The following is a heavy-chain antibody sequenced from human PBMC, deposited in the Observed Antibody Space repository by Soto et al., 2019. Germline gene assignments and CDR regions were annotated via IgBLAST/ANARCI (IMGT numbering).Heavy chain of an antibody. D-gene: IGHD3-3*01. CDR3: ARQGFLEWLFHFDY. CDR1: GGSISSSSYY. CDR2: IYYSGST. Sequence: SETLSLTCTVSGGSISSSSYYWGWIRQPPGNGLEWIGSIYYSGSTYYNPSLKSRVTISVDTSKNQFSLKLSSVTAADTAVYYCARQGFLEWLFHFDYWGQGTLVTISS. J-gene: IGHJ4*02. V-gene: IGHV4-39*01.